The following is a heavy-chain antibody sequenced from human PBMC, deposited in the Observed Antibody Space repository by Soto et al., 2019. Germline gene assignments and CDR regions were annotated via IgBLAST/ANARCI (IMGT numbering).Heavy chain of an antibody. V-gene: IGHV3-23*01. D-gene: IGHD1-1*01. CDR1: GFICSSYD. CDR3: AKATATSGGAFEI. J-gene: IGHJ3*02. Sequence: AXGSLSLSLAVSGFICSSYDMSWVRQAPGKGLEWVSTILVGGSTHYEDAVKGRFTISRDTSKNTVYLQMNSLTAGDTAVYYCAKATATSGGAFEIYGQGTMVTVSS. CDR2: ILVGGST.